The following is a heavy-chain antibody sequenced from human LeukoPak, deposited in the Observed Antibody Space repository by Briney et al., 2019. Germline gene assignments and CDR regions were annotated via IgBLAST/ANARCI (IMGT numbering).Heavy chain of an antibody. V-gene: IGHV4-4*07. CDR2: IYTSGST. CDR1: GGSISSYY. CDR3: ARETYYYDSSGYVD. J-gene: IGHJ4*02. Sequence: SETLSLTCTVSGGSISSYYWSWIRQPAGKGLEWIGRIYTSGSTNYNPSLKSRVTMSVDTSKNQFSLKLSSVTAAGTAVYYCARETYYYDSSGYVDWGQGTLVTVSS. D-gene: IGHD3-22*01.